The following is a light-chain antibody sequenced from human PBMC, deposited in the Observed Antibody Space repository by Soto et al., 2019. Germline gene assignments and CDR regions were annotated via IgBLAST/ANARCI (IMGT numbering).Light chain of an antibody. Sequence: DIQMTQSPSTLSASVGDRVTITCRASQSISSWLAWYQQKPGKAPNLLIHTASSLQTGVPSRFSGSGSGTEFTLTISSLQPDDFATYYCQQYNSYSWTFGQGTKVDIK. CDR1: QSISSW. CDR3: QQYNSYSWT. V-gene: IGKV1-5*01. J-gene: IGKJ1*01. CDR2: TAS.